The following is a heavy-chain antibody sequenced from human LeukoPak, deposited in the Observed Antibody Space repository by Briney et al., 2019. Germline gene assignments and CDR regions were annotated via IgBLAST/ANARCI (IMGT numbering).Heavy chain of an antibody. V-gene: IGHV1-8*01. CDR2: MNPNSGNT. CDR1: GYTFTSYD. J-gene: IGHJ5*02. CDR3: ARGVPMGGTGYSSSWYLNWFDP. Sequence: ASVKVSCKASGYTFTSYDINWVRQATGQGLEWMGWMNPNSGNTGYAQKFQGRVTMTRNTSISTAYMELSSLRSEDTAVYYCARGVPMGGTGYSSSWYLNWFDPWGQGTLVTVSS. D-gene: IGHD6-13*01.